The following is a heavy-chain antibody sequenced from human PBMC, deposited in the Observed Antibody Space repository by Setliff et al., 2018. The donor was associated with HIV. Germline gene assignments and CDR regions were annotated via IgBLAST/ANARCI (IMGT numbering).Heavy chain of an antibody. Sequence: ASVKVSCKASGYTFINYGISWVRQAPGQGLEWVGWISSYTDNTNWAQKLQGRVTMTTDTSTSTVYMELSSLRSEDTAVYYCARDYFDSSAYHYGFGAFDIWGQGTMVTVSS. CDR2: ISSYTDNT. V-gene: IGHV1-18*01. D-gene: IGHD3-22*01. CDR1: GYTFINYG. J-gene: IGHJ3*02. CDR3: ARDYFDSSAYHYGFGAFDI.